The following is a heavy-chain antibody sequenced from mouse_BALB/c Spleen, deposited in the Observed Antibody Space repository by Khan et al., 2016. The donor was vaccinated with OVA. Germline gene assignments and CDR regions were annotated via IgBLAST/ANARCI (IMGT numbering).Heavy chain of an antibody. J-gene: IGHJ3*01. D-gene: IGHD1-1*01. Sequence: QMQLEESGPGLVAPSQTLSITCTVSGFSLTNYGVHWVRQPPGKGLEWLGVIWAGGSTNHNSALMSRLSISKDDSKSQVFFTMNSLQTDDTAIYYCARAFYYGAWFAYWGQGTLVTVSA. CDR1: GFSLTNYG. CDR3: ARAFYYGAWFAY. V-gene: IGHV2-9*02. CDR2: IWAGGST.